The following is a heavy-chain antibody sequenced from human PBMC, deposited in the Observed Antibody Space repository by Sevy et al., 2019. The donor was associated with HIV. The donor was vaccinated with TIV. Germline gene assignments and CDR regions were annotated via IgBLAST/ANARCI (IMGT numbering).Heavy chain of an antibody. D-gene: IGHD2-15*01. CDR3: ARSSGGSPYYFDY. CDR2: IYHSGST. Sequence: SETLSLTCAVSGGSISSGGYSWSWIRQPPGKGLEWIGYIYHSGSTYYNPSLKSRVTISVDRSKNQFSLKLSSVTAADTAVFYCARSSGGSPYYFDYWGQGTLVTVSS. J-gene: IGHJ4*02. V-gene: IGHV4-30-2*01. CDR1: GGSISSGGYS.